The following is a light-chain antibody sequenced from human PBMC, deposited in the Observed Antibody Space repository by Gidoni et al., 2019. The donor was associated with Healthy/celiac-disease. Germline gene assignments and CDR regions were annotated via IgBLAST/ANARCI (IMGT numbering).Light chain of an antibody. CDR1: QSISSY. CDR2: AAS. Sequence: DIQMTQSPYSLSASVGDRVTITCRASQSISSYLNWYQQKPGKAPKLLIYAASSLQSGVPSRFSGSGSGTDFTLTISSLQPEDFATYYCQQSYSTPTIXXXQGTRLEIK. J-gene: IGKJ5*01. V-gene: IGKV1-39*01. CDR3: QQSYSTPTIX.